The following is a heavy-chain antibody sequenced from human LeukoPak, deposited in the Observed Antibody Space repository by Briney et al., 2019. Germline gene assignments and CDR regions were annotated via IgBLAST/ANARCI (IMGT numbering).Heavy chain of an antibody. CDR1: GFSFTHYY. D-gene: IGHD2-15*01. CDR3: ARVGELAYCSGGSCGMDV. V-gene: IGHV1-2*02. J-gene: IGHJ6*02. Sequence: ASVKVSCKASGFSFTHYYMHWVRQAPGQGLEWMGWINPKSGGTNYAQKFQGRVTMTRDTSISTAYMELSRVRSDDTAVYYCARVGELAYCSGGSCGMDVWGQGTTVTVSS. CDR2: INPKSGGT.